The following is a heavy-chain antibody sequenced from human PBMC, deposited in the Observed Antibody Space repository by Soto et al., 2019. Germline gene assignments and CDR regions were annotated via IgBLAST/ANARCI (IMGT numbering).Heavy chain of an antibody. CDR3: TTEVQWNDHYFDY. J-gene: IGHJ4*02. V-gene: IGHV3-15*01. Sequence: GGSLRLSCAASGFTFSNAWMSWVRQAPGKGLEWVGRIKSKTDGGTTDYSAPVKGRFTISRDDSKNKLYLQMNSLKTEDTAVYYCTTEVQWNDHYFDYWGQGTLVTVSS. D-gene: IGHD1-1*01. CDR2: IKSKTDGGTT. CDR1: GFTFSNAW.